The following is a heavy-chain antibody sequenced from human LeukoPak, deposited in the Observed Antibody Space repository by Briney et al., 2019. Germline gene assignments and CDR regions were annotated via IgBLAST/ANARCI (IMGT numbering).Heavy chain of an antibody. Sequence: GGSLRLSCAASGFTFSSYAMSWVRQAPGKGLEWVSGTSGSGDRTYYADSVKGRFTISRDNSKNTLFLQMNSLRAEDTAVYYCAKRGSVGTLGHFDYWGQGTLVTVSS. CDR3: AKRGSVGTLGHFDY. CDR2: TSGSGDRT. CDR1: GFTFSSYA. D-gene: IGHD6-13*01. V-gene: IGHV3-23*01. J-gene: IGHJ4*02.